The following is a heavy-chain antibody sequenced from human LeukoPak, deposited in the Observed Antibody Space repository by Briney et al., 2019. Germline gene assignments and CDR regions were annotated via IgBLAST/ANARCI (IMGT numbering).Heavy chain of an antibody. CDR1: GFTFSSYA. CDR2: ISGSGGST. J-gene: IGHJ6*02. D-gene: IGHD2-2*01. CDR3: AKDTRYCSSTSCPPMWGYYYYGMDV. V-gene: IGHV3-23*01. Sequence: PGGSLRLSCAASGFTFSSYAMSWVRQAPGKGLEWVSAISGSGGSTYYADSVKGRFTISRDNSKNTLYLQMNSLRAEDTAVYYCAKDTRYCSSTSCPPMWGYYYYGMDVWGQGTTVTVSS.